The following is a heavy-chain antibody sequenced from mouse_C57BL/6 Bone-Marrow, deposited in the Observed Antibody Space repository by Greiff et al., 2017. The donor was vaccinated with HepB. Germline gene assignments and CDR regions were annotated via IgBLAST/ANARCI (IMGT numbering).Heavy chain of an antibody. J-gene: IGHJ1*03. CDR1: GYSITSGYY. Sequence: EVKLQESGPGLVKPSQSLSLTCSVTGYSITSGYYWNWIRQFPGNKLEWMGYISYDGSNNYNPSLKNRISITRDTSKNQFFLKLNSVTTEDTATYYCARRLLCYWYFDVWGTGTTVTVSS. D-gene: IGHD2-1*01. V-gene: IGHV3-6*01. CDR2: ISYDGSN. CDR3: ARRLLCYWYFDV.